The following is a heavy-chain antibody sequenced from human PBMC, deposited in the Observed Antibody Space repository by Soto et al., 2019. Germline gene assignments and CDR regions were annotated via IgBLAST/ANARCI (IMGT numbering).Heavy chain of an antibody. CDR1: GGSISSGDYY. V-gene: IGHV4-30-4*01. J-gene: IGHJ5*02. Sequence: SETLSLTCTVSGGSISSGDYYWSWIRQPPGKGLEWIGYIYYSGSTYYNPSLKSRVTISVDTSKNQFSLKLSSVTAADTAVYYCARGRPGYSYGVNWFDPWGQGTLVTVSS. CDR3: ARGRPGYSYGVNWFDP. CDR2: IYYSGST. D-gene: IGHD5-18*01.